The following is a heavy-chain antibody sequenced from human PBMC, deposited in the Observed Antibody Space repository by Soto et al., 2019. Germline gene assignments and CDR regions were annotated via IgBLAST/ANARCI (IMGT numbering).Heavy chain of an antibody. CDR2: MNPNSGNT. V-gene: IGHV1-8*01. CDR3: ARGYSYGYGPAYYYYYYGMDV. D-gene: IGHD5-18*01. J-gene: IGHJ6*02. CDR1: EYTFTSYD. Sequence: ASLKVSCKASEYTFTSYDINWVRQATGQGLEWMGWMNPNSGNTGYAQKFQGRVTMTRNTSISTAYMELSSLRSEDTAVYYCARGYSYGYGPAYYYYYYGMDVWGQGTTVTVSS.